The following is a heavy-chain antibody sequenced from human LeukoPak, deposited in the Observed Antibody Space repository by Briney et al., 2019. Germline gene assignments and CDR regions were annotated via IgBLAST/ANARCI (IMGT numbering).Heavy chain of an antibody. CDR2: IYYSGTT. Sequence: SETLSLTCTVSGGSISHYYWSWIRQPPGKGLELIGYIYYSGTTNYNPSLKGRVTISVDTSKNQLSMKLNSVSDAATAVYYCAREDPRTKVPEGMDVWGQGTTVTVSS. CDR3: AREDPRTKVPEGMDV. D-gene: IGHD4/OR15-4a*01. J-gene: IGHJ6*02. V-gene: IGHV4-59*01. CDR1: GGSISHYY.